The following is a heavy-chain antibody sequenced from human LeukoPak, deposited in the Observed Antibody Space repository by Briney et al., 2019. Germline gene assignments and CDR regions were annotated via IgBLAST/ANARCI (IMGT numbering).Heavy chain of an antibody. CDR1: GFTFSSYA. J-gene: IGHJ4*02. CDR3: ASGFGELPNFDY. Sequence: PGGSLRLSCAASGFTFSSYAMSWVRQAPGKGLGWVSAISGSGGSTYYADSVKGRFTISRDNAKNSLYLQMNSLRAEDTAVYYCASGFGELPNFDYWGQGTLVTVSS. V-gene: IGHV3-23*01. D-gene: IGHD3-10*01. CDR2: ISGSGGST.